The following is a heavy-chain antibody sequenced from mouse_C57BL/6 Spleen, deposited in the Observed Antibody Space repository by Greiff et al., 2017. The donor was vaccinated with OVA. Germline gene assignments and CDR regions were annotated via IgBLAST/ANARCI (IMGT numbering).Heavy chain of an antibody. CDR1: GYTFTSYW. J-gene: IGHJ4*01. CDR3: ARFFYYDYDVDAMDY. CDR2: IHPNSGST. V-gene: IGHV1-64*01. D-gene: IGHD2-4*01. Sequence: QVQLQQPGAELVKPGASVKLSCKASGYTFTSYWMHWVKQRPGQGLEWIGMIHPNSGSTNYNEKFKSKATLTVDKSSSTAYMQLSSLTSEDSAVYYCARFFYYDYDVDAMDYWGQGTSVTVSS.